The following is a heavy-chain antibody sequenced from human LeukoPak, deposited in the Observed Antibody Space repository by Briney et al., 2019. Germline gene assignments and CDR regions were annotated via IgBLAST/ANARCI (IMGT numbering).Heavy chain of an antibody. J-gene: IGHJ4*02. V-gene: IGHV3-23*01. CDR1: GFTFSTYG. CDR2: ISGTAAAT. D-gene: IGHD3-10*01. Sequence: GGTLRLSCAASGFTFSTYGMTWVRQDPGKGLEWVSGISGTAAATFYGDSVKGRFTISRDNSKKTVYLQMNSLRAEDTAVYYCAKRGPGSPQSGKYYFDYWGQGTLVTVSS. CDR3: AKRGPGSPQSGKYYFDY.